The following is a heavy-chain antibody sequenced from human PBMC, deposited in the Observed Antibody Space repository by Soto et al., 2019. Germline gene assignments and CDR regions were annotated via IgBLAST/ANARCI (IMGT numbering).Heavy chain of an antibody. Sequence: GGSLRLSCAASGFTFSSYAMSWVRQAPGKGLEWVSAISGSGGSTYYADSVKGRFTISRDNSKNTLYLQMNSLRAEDTAVYYCATNEGKHYDYIWGSWYFDYWGQGTLVTVSS. J-gene: IGHJ4*02. D-gene: IGHD3-16*01. CDR1: GFTFSSYA. V-gene: IGHV3-23*01. CDR2: ISGSGGST. CDR3: ATNEGKHYDYIWGSWYFDY.